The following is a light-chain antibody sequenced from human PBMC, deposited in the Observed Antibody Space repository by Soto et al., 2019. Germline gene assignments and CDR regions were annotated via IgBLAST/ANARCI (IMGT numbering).Light chain of an antibody. CDR2: AAS. V-gene: IGKV1-39*01. CDR3: QQSYSTGYT. Sequence: DIQMTQSPSSLSASVGDRVTITCRASQSISSYLNWYQQKPGKAPKLLIYAASSLQSGVPSRFSGSGSGTYFSLTISSLQPEDFATYYCQQSYSTGYTFGQGTKLEIK. J-gene: IGKJ2*01. CDR1: QSISSY.